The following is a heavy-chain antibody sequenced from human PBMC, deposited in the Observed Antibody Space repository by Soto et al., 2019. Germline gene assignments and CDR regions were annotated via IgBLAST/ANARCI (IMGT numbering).Heavy chain of an antibody. J-gene: IGHJ4*02. CDR3: AKPKDDFWSGYYFDY. CDR2: ISGSSGST. CDR1: GFTFSSYA. V-gene: IGHV3-23*01. D-gene: IGHD3-3*01. Sequence: PGGSLRLSCAASGFTFSSYAMSWVRQAPGKGLEWFSAISGSSGSTYYADSVKGRFTISRDNSKNTLYLQMNSLRAEDTAVYYCAKPKDDFWSGYYFDYWGQGTLVTVSS.